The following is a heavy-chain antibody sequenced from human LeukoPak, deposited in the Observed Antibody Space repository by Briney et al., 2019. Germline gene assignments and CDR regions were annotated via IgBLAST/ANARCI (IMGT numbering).Heavy chain of an antibody. CDR3: ARGSSAWLRPFDH. D-gene: IGHD5-12*01. J-gene: IGHJ4*02. CDR2: IYYSGST. V-gene: IGHV4-59*01. CDR1: GGSISSYY. Sequence: SETLSLTCTVSGGSISSYYWNWIRQPPGKGLEWIGNIYYSGSTLYNPSLESRVTISLDASKSHFSLKLSSVTAADTAVYYCARGSSAWLRPFDHWGQGILVTVSS.